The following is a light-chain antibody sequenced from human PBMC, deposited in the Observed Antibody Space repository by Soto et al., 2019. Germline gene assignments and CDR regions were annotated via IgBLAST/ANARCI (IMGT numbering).Light chain of an antibody. Sequence: IVLTHSPGTLSVHHLPSTTRSFNPTKSAAENYLAWYQQKAGQAPGLLIYAASRRATGIPDTFSGSGSGTDFTLTITRLEPEDFALYYCQQYGHSPRTFGQGTKVDIK. V-gene: IGKV3-20*01. CDR3: QQYGHSPRT. J-gene: IGKJ1*01. CDR1: KSAAENY. CDR2: AAS.